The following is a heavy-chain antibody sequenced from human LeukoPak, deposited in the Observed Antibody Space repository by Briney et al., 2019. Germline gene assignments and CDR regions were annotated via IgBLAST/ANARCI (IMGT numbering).Heavy chain of an antibody. D-gene: IGHD2-2*01. J-gene: IGHJ2*01. CDR1: SGSISSYY. Sequence: SETLSLTCTVSSGSISSYYWSWIRQPAGKGLEWIGRIYTSGSTNYNPSLKSRVTISVDTSKNQFSLKLSSVTAADTAVYYCARDPNRYCSSTSCPNWYFDLWGRGTLVTVSS. CDR2: IYTSGST. V-gene: IGHV4-4*07. CDR3: ARDPNRYCSSTSCPNWYFDL.